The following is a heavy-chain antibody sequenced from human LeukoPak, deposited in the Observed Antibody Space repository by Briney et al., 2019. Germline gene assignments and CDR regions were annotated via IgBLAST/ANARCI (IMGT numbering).Heavy chain of an antibody. CDR2: IYNGGII. CDR3: ARDSGTTGEVKFDL. D-gene: IGHD3-10*01. J-gene: IGHJ5*02. V-gene: IGHV4-4*07. Sequence: SETLSLTCTVSGDSISRYYWSWLRQPAGKGLEWIGRIYNGGIITYNPSLKSRVTMSIDTSNNQFSLRLRFVTAADTAVYYCARDSGTTGEVKFDLWGQGTLVTVSS. CDR1: GDSISRYY.